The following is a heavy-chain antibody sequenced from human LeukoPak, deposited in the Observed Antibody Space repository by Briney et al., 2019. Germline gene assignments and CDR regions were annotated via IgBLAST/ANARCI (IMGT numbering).Heavy chain of an antibody. CDR3: ARSGVVITNWFDP. CDR2: IYYSGST. Sequence: PSETLSLTCTVSGGSISSYYWSWIRQPPGKGLEWIGYIYYSGSTNYNPSLKSRVTISVDTSKNQFSLKLSSVTAADTAVYYCARSGVVITNWFDPWGQGTLVTVSS. J-gene: IGHJ5*02. V-gene: IGHV4-59*08. D-gene: IGHD3-3*01. CDR1: GGSISSYY.